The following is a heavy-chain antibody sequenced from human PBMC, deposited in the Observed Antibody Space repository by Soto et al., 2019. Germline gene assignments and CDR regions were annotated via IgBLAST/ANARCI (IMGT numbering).Heavy chain of an antibody. J-gene: IGHJ3*02. V-gene: IGHV4-31*03. CDR3: ARGRDATMIVVVVDAFDI. Sequence: SETLSLTCTVSGGSISSGGYYWSWIRQHPGKGLEWIGYIYYSGSTYYNPSLKSRVTISVDTSKNQFSLKLSSATAADTAVYYCARGRDATMIVVVVDAFDIWGQGTMVT. CDR2: IYYSGST. CDR1: GGSISSGGYY. D-gene: IGHD3-22*01.